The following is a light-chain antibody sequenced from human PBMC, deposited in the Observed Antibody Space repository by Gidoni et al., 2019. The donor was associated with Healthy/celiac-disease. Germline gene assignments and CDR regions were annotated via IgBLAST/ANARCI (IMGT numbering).Light chain of an antibody. CDR2: AAS. CDR3: QQSYSTPLT. CDR1: QSISTY. J-gene: IGKJ4*01. Sequence: DIQMTQSPSSLSASVGDRVTITCRASQSISTYLNWYQLRPGKAPKLLIYAASNLQSGVPSRFSGGESGTDFTLTISSLQPEDFATYYCQQSYSTPLTFGGGTKVEIK. V-gene: IGKV1-39*01.